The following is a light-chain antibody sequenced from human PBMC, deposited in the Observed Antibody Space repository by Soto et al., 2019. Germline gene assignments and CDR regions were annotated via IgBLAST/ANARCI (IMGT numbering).Light chain of an antibody. CDR3: QQYGALPPT. Sequence: EIVLTQFPGALSLSPGERVTLSCRASQTVSNTYLAWYQQKSGQAPKFLIYGASNRATGIPDRFSCSGSGTDFTLTISRLEPEDFAVYYCQQYGALPPTFGGGTKVEIK. CDR1: QTVSNTY. J-gene: IGKJ4*01. CDR2: GAS. V-gene: IGKV3-20*01.